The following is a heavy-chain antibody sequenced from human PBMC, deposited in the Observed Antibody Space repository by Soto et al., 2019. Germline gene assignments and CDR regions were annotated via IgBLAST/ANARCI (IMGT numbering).Heavy chain of an antibody. V-gene: IGHV3-30-3*01. CDR1: GFTFSSYA. CDR2: ISYDGSNK. Sequence: GGSLRLSCAASGFTFSSYAMHWVRQAPGKGLEWVAVISYDGSNKYYADSVKGRFTISRDNSKNTLYLQMNSLRAEDTAVYYCARDRYSGYDAPQAFGYFDYWGQGTLVTVSS. D-gene: IGHD5-12*01. J-gene: IGHJ4*02. CDR3: ARDRYSGYDAPQAFGYFDY.